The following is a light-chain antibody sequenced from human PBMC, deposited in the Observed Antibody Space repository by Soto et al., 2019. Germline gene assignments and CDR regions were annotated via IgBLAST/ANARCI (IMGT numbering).Light chain of an antibody. V-gene: IGLV2-8*01. J-gene: IGLJ1*01. CDR3: LSYADTAYV. Sequence: QSVLTQPPSASESPGQSVTISCAGTSSDVGGYNYVSWYQQYPGKVPKLMIYEVSERPSGVPDRFSGSKSGNTAFLTVSGLQAEDEADYYCLSYADTAYVFGTGTKLTVL. CDR1: SSDVGGYNY. CDR2: EVS.